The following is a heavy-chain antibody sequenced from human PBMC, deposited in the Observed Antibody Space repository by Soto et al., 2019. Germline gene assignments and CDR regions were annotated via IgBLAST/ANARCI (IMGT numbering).Heavy chain of an antibody. J-gene: IGHJ4*02. Sequence: QVQLVESGGGVVQPGRSLRLACAASGFTFSSYGMHWVRQAPGKGLEWVAVIWYDGSNKYYADSVKGRFTISRDNSKNTLYLQMNSLRAEDTAVYYCARTNRSGFYFGYWGQGTLVTVSS. CDR2: IWYDGSNK. D-gene: IGHD6-19*01. V-gene: IGHV3-33*01. CDR1: GFTFSSYG. CDR3: ARTNRSGFYFGY.